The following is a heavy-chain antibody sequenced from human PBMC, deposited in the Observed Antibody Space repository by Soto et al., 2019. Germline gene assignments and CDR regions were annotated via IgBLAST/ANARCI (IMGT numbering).Heavy chain of an antibody. Sequence: SETLSLTCAVYGGSFSGYYWSWIRQTPGKGLEWIGEINHSGSTNYNPSLKSRVTISVDTSKNQFSLKLSSGTAADTAVYYCAISGYNYYDTHRDYWGQGTLVTVSS. CDR2: INHSGST. V-gene: IGHV4-34*01. CDR3: AISGYNYYDTHRDY. J-gene: IGHJ4*02. CDR1: GGSFSGYY. D-gene: IGHD3-22*01.